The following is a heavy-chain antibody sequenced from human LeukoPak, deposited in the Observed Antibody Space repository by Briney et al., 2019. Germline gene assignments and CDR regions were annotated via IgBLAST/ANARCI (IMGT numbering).Heavy chain of an antibody. CDR3: AKVLLWFGEPPERYFDY. CDR1: GFTLSNSG. Sequence: PGGSLRLSCTASGFTLSNSGMSWVRQAPGKGLEWVSGIPGSGGNTYYADSVRGRFTISRDNSKNTLYLQMNSLRAEDTAVYYCAKVLLWFGEPPERYFDYWGQGTLVTVSS. J-gene: IGHJ4*02. V-gene: IGHV3-23*01. CDR2: IPGSGGNT. D-gene: IGHD3-10*01.